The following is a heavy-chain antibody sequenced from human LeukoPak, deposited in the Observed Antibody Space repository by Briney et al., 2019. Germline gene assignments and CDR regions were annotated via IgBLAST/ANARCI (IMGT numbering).Heavy chain of an antibody. Sequence: GGSLRLSCAASGFSVSTNFMMNWVRQPPGKGLEWVSVIYSGGSTYYADSVKGRFSISRDNSKNTLYLQMNGLRAEDTAVYYCARGVTDYADHNWLDPWGQGTLVTVSS. V-gene: IGHV3-53*01. CDR3: ARGVTDYADHNWLDP. CDR2: IYSGGST. CDR1: GFSVSTNF. D-gene: IGHD4-17*01. J-gene: IGHJ5*02.